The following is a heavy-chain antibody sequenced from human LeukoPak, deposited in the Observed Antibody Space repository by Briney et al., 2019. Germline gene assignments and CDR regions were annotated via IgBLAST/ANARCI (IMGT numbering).Heavy chain of an antibody. J-gene: IGHJ4*02. Sequence: PSETLSLTCTVSGGSISSSSYYWGWIRQPPGKGLEWIGSIYYSGSTYYNPSLKSRVTISVGTSKNQFSLELSSVTAADTAVYYCARDRYCSSTSCYPFDYWGQGTLVTVS. V-gene: IGHV4-39*01. CDR1: GGSISSSSYY. CDR2: IYYSGST. CDR3: ARDRYCSSTSCYPFDY. D-gene: IGHD2-2*01.